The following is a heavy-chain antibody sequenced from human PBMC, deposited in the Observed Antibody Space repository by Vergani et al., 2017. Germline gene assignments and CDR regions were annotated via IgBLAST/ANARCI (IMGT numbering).Heavy chain of an antibody. CDR1: GFTLNTYG. V-gene: IGHV3-30*02. J-gene: IGHJ6*02. D-gene: IGHD2/OR15-2a*01. CDR2: IRDDGSSE. CDR3: ANSVIAGNVGVAYFGMDV. Sequence: QVQILQSGGGVVQPGGSLRLSCTLSGFTLNTYGIHWVRQAPGKGLEWVSFIRDDGSSEYYVESVKGRFTISRDKSQNTVNLQMNSLRTEDTAVYFCANSVIAGNVGVAYFGMDVWGRGTTVTVSS.